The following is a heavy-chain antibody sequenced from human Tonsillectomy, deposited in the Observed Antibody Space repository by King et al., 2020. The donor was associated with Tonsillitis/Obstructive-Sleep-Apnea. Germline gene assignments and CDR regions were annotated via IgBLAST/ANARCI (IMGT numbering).Heavy chain of an antibody. V-gene: IGHV5-51*01. CDR1: GYSFTSYW. Sequence: QLVQSGAEVKKPGESLKISCKGSGYSFTSYWIGWVRQMPGKGLEWMGIIYPGDSDTRYSPSFQGQVTIPADKSISTAYLQWSSLKASDTAMYYCARSIVVVPANYYYMDVWGKGTTVTVSS. CDR3: ARSIVVVPANYYYMDV. J-gene: IGHJ6*03. D-gene: IGHD2-2*01. CDR2: IYPGDSDT.